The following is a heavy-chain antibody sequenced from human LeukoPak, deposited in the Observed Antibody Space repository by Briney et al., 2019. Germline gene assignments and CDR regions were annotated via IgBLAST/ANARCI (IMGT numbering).Heavy chain of an antibody. V-gene: IGHV3-30*18. CDR1: GFTFSSYA. D-gene: IGHD3-22*01. Sequence: GGSLRLSCAASGFTFSSYAMYWVRQAPGKGLEWVAVISNDGSNKYYADSVKGRFTISRDNSKNTLYLQMNSLRAEDTAVYYCAKHYYDSSGYEAHDAFNIWGQGTMVTVSS. CDR2: ISNDGSNK. J-gene: IGHJ3*02. CDR3: AKHYYDSSGYEAHDAFNI.